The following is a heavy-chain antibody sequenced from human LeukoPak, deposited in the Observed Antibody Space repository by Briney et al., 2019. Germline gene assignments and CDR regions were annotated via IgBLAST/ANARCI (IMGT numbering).Heavy chain of an antibody. CDR2: INHSGST. CDR3: ARGHYCSSTSCSWFDP. D-gene: IGHD2-2*01. V-gene: IGHV4-34*01. Sequence: PSETLSLTCAAYGGSFSGYYWSWIRQPPGKGLEWIGEINHSGSTNYNPSLKSRVTISVDTSKNQFSLKLSSVTAADTAVYYCARGHYCSSTSCSWFDPWGQGTLVTVSS. CDR1: GGSFSGYY. J-gene: IGHJ5*02.